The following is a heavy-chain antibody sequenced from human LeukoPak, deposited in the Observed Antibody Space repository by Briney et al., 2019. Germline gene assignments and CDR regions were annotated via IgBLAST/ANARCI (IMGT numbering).Heavy chain of an antibody. J-gene: IGHJ5*02. CDR3: ARAADDYGDYDWFDP. Sequence: ASVKVSCKASGYTFTGYYMHWVRQAPGQGLEWMGWINPNSGGTNYAQKFQGRVTMTRDTSISTAYMELSRLRSDDTAVYYCARAADDYGDYDWFDPWGQGTLVTVSS. CDR1: GYTFTGYY. V-gene: IGHV1-2*02. D-gene: IGHD4-17*01. CDR2: INPNSGGT.